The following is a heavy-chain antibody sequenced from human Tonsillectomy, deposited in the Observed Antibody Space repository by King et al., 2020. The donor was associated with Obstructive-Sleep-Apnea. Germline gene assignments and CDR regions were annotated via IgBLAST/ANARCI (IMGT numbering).Heavy chain of an antibody. Sequence: VQLVESGGGVVQTGTSLRLSCAASGFTFSSYAMLWVRQAPGMGLECVAVISYAGTDECYADSVQGRFIISRDNSKNMLYLQMNSLRADDTAVYYCARDANGDYWGQGTPVTVSS. V-gene: IGHV3-30*01. J-gene: IGHJ4*02. CDR1: GFTFSSYA. CDR2: ISYAGTDE. CDR3: ARDANGDY. D-gene: IGHD3-16*01.